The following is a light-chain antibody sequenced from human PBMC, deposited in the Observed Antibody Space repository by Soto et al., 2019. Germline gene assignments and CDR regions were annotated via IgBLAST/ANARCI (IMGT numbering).Light chain of an antibody. CDR1: SNDVGRYNQ. J-gene: IGLJ1*01. V-gene: IGLV2-23*01. CDR3: CSYVGSTTYV. Sequence: LTQPASVSGSPGQSITISCTGSSNDVGRYNQVSWYQQHPGKAPKVMIYEGSQRPSGVSNRFSGSKSGNTASLTISGLQAEDEADYYCCSYVGSTTYVFGTGTKVTVL. CDR2: EGS.